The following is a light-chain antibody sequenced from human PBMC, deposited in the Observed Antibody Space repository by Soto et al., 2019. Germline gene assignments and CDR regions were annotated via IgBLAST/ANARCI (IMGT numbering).Light chain of an antibody. CDR1: SSDVGGYNY. CDR2: DVS. J-gene: IGLJ1*01. V-gene: IGLV2-11*01. Sequence: QSALTQPRSVSGSPGQSVTISCTGTSSDVGGYNYVSWYQQHLGKAPKLMIYDVSKRPSGVPDRFSGSKSGNTASLTISGLQAEDEADYYCCSYAGSYKVFGTGTKLTVL. CDR3: CSYAGSYKV.